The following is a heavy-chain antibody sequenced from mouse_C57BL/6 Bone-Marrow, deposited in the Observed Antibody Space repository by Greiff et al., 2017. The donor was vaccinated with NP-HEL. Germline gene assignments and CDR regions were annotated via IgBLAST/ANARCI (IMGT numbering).Heavy chain of an antibody. Sequence: EVQLQESGAELVRPGASVKLSCTASGFNIKDDYMHWVKQRPEQGLEWIGWIDPENGDTEYASKFQGKATITADTSSNTAYLQLSSLTSEDTAVYYCTIWFQAWLAYWGQGTLVTVSA. D-gene: IGHD2-2*01. J-gene: IGHJ3*01. CDR2: IDPENGDT. CDR1: GFNIKDDY. V-gene: IGHV14-4*01. CDR3: TIWFQAWLAY.